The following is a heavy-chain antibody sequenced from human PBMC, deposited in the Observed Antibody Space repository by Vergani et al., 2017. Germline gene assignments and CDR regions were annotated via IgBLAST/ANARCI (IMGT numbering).Heavy chain of an antibody. Sequence: QVTLRESGPALVKPTQTLTLTCTFSGFSLSTSGMCVSWIRQPPGKALEWLARIDWDDDKYYSTSLKTRLTISKDTSKNQVVLTMTNMDPVDTATYYCARISRENYDILTGSQYTIDYWGQGTLVTVSS. J-gene: IGHJ4*02. CDR2: IDWDDDK. D-gene: IGHD3-9*01. CDR1: GFSLSTSGMC. V-gene: IGHV2-70*15. CDR3: ARISRENYDILTGSQYTIDY.